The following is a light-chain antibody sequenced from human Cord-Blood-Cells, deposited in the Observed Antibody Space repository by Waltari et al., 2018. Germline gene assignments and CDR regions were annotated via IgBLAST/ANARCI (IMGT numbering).Light chain of an antibody. J-gene: IGLJ3*02. V-gene: IGLV1-47*01. Sequence: QSVLTQPPSASGTPGQRVPISCSGSSSNIGSNYVYWYQRLPGTAPKRLIYRNNQRPSGVPDRFSGSKSGTSASLAISGLRSEDEADYYCAAWDDSLSGRVFGGGTKLTVL. CDR2: RNN. CDR1: SSNIGSNY. CDR3: AAWDDSLSGRV.